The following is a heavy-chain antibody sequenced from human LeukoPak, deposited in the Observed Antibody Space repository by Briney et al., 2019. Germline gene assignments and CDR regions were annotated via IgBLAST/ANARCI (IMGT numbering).Heavy chain of an antibody. J-gene: IGHJ3*02. CDR1: GDSVSSGSYY. V-gene: IGHV4-61*01. CDR3: ARGVTFGGVIVPAFDI. CDR2: IYYSGST. Sequence: SETLSLTCNVSGDSVSSGSYYWSWIRQPPGKGLEWIGYIYYSGSTNYNPSLKSRVTISLDTSKNQFSLKLSSVTAADTAVYFCARGVTFGGVIVPAFDIWGQGTMVTVSS. D-gene: IGHD3-16*02.